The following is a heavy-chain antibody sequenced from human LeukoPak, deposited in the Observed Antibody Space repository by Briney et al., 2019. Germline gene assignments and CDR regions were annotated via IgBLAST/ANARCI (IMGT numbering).Heavy chain of an antibody. CDR3: ASVSIAVAGRYYFDY. CDR2: IYPGDSDT. Sequence: GESLKISCKGSGYSFTSYWIGGVRQMPGKGLEWMGIIYPGDSDTRYSPSFQGQVTISADKSISTAYLQWSSLKASDTAMYYCASVSIAVAGRYYFDYWGQGTLVTVSS. J-gene: IGHJ4*02. D-gene: IGHD6-19*01. V-gene: IGHV5-51*01. CDR1: GYSFTSYW.